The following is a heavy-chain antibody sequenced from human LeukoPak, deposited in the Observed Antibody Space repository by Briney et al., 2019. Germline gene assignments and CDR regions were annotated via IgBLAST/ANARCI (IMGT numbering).Heavy chain of an antibody. CDR1: GGSFSGYY. CDR2: INHSGST. D-gene: IGHD5-18*01. V-gene: IGHV4-34*01. Sequence: SETLSLTCAVYGGSFSGYYWSWIRQPPGKGLEWIGEINHSGSTNYNPSLKSRVTISVDTSKNQFSLKLSSVTAADTAVYYCARGRGGYSYGYLDSWFDPWGQGTLVTVPS. J-gene: IGHJ5*02. CDR3: ARGRGGYSYGYLDSWFDP.